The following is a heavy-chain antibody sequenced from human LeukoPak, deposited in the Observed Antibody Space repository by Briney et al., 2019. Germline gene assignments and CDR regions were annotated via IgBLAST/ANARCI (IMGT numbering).Heavy chain of an antibody. CDR2: IIPIFGTA. D-gene: IGHD3-22*01. J-gene: IGHJ4*02. CDR1: GGTFSSYA. Sequence: EASVKVSCKASGGTFSSYAISWVRQAPGQRLEWMGGIIPIFGTANYAQKFQGRVTITADESTSTAYMELSSLRSEDTAAYYCARALTYYYDSSGAPFGYWGQGTLVTVSS. CDR3: ARALTYYYDSSGAPFGY. V-gene: IGHV1-69*13.